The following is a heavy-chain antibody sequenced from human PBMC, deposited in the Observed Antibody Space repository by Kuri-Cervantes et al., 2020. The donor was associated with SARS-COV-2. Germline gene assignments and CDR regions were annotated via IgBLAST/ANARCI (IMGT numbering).Heavy chain of an antibody. D-gene: IGHD1-1*01. CDR3: ATPIQVARGRLDY. CDR2: ISGIDTNT. V-gene: IGHV3-23*01. CDR1: GFTFSTYA. J-gene: IGHJ4*02. Sequence: ETLSLTCAVSGFTFSTYAVSWVRQAPGKGLEWVSAISGIDTNTFYADSVKGRFTISRDNSKNTVYLQMNSLRAEDTAVYYCATPIQVARGRLDYWGQGALVTVSS.